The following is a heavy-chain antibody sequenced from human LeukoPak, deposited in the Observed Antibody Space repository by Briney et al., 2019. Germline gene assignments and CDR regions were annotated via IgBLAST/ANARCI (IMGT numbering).Heavy chain of an antibody. V-gene: IGHV3-23*01. CDR2: ISGSDGST. CDR3: AKLMVAYSSSRFDY. D-gene: IGHD6-13*01. Sequence: GESLRLSCAASGFTFSSYAMSWVRQAPGKGLEWVSAISGSDGSTYYADSVKGRFTISRDNSKNTPYLQMSGLRAEDTAAYYCAKLMVAYSSSRFDYWGQGTLVTVSS. CDR1: GFTFSSYA. J-gene: IGHJ4*02.